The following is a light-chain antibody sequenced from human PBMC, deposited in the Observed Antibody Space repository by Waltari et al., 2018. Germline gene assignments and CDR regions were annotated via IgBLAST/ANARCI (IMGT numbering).Light chain of an antibody. Sequence: SFELTQPPSVSVSPGQTARITCSGDVLPNQYPHWYQQRPGQAPLLIIYKDTERPSGIPERFSGSSSGTTVTLTISGVLAEDEADYHCQSADSSGAYVVFGGGTKLTVL. CDR3: QSADSSGAYVV. V-gene: IGLV3-25*03. CDR2: KDT. CDR1: VLPNQY. J-gene: IGLJ2*01.